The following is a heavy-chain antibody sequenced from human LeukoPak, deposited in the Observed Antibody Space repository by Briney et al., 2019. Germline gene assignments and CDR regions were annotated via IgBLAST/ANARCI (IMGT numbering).Heavy chain of an antibody. Sequence: SETLSLTCAVYGGSFSGYYWSWIRQPPGKGLEWIGEINHSGSTNYNPSLKSRVTISVGTSKNQFSLKLSSVTAADTAVYYCARVAGYYDSSGLLDYWGQGTLVTVSS. CDR2: INHSGST. CDR3: ARVAGYYDSSGLLDY. CDR1: GGSFSGYY. J-gene: IGHJ4*02. V-gene: IGHV4-34*01. D-gene: IGHD3-22*01.